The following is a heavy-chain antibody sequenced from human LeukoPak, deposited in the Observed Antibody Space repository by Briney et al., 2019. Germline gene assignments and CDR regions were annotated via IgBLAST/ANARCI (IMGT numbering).Heavy chain of an antibody. J-gene: IGHJ4*02. CDR3: ARVGRTGYSGSHHFDY. D-gene: IGHD1-26*01. CDR2: INHYERT. CDR1: GFTFSSYA. V-gene: IGHV4-34*01. Sequence: GSLRLSCAASGFTFSSYAMSWVRQAPGKGLEWIGEINHYERTGYNPSLKSRVTISVDTSKNQFSLKVSSVTAADTAVYYCARVGRTGYSGSHHFDYWGQGTLVTVSS.